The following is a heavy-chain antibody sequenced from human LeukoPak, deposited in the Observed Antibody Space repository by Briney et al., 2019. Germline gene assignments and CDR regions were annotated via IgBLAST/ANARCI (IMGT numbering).Heavy chain of an antibody. CDR1: GFTSDDYG. D-gene: IGHD3-10*01. V-gene: IGHV3-43*02. CDR3: AKGGGGLGF. Sequence: PGGPLRFSCEASGFTSDDYGMHRVRQAPGKGPECVSLISGDGGSTYYADSVKGRFTISRDNSKISLYLQMNSLRTEDTALYYCAKGGGGLGFWGQGTLVTVSS. CDR2: ISGDGGST. J-gene: IGHJ4*02.